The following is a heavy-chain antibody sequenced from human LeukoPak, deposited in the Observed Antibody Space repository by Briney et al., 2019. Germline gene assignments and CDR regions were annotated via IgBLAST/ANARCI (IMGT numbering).Heavy chain of an antibody. V-gene: IGHV4-34*01. CDR1: GVSFSGYY. D-gene: IGHD1-26*01. Sequence: SETLSLTCAVYGVSFSGYYWSWIRQPPGKGLEWIGEINHSGSTNYNPSLKSRVTISVDTSKNQFSLKLNSVTAADTAVYYCATPYSGGYHGLDIWGQGTMVTVSS. CDR2: INHSGST. J-gene: IGHJ3*02. CDR3: ATPYSGGYHGLDI.